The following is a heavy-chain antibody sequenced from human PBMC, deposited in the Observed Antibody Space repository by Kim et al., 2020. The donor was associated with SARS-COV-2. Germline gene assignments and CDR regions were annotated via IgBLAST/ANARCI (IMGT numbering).Heavy chain of an antibody. J-gene: IGHJ6*02. CDR3: AKDQSGDYYYYSGMDV. D-gene: IGHD1-26*01. Sequence: DFVKGRFTISRDNAKNTLYLQMNSLRAEDTALYFCAKDQSGDYYYYSGMDVWGQGTTVTVSS. V-gene: IGHV3-23*01.